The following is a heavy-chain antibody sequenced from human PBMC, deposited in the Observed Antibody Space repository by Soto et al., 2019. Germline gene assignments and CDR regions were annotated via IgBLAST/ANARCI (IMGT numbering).Heavy chain of an antibody. CDR3: AKGTTYYYGMDV. CDR1: GFTFSSYA. CDR2: ISSNGGST. Sequence: GGSLRLSCSASGFTFSSYAMHWVRQAPGKGLEYVSAISSNGGSTYYADSVKGRFTISRDNSKNSLYLQMNSLRAEDTALYYCAKGTTYYYGMDVWGQGTTVTVSS. J-gene: IGHJ6*02. D-gene: IGHD4-17*01. V-gene: IGHV3-64*04.